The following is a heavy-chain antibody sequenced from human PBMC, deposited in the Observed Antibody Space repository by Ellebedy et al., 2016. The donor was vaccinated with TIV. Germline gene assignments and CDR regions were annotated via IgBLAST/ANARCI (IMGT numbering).Heavy chain of an antibody. V-gene: IGHV3-21*05. CDR1: GFTFSSYS. CDR3: ARDHDWSFDF. D-gene: IGHD3-9*01. J-gene: IGHJ4*02. CDR2: MKSSGRDI. Sequence: GGSLRLSCVASGFTFSSYSMNWVRQAPGKGLEWISYMKSSGRDIRYADSVKGRFTISRDSARSSLYLQMNSLRADDTAVYYCARDHDWSFDFWGQGTLVTVSS.